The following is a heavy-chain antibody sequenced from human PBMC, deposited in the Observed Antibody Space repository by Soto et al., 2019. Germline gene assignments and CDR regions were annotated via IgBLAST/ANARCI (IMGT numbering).Heavy chain of an antibody. CDR2: IYYSGT. CDR3: ASDLTPYGGRRSPPTGAFED. V-gene: IGHV4-30-4*01. J-gene: IGHJ4*02. D-gene: IGHD2-15*01. CDR1: GASISNDDYF. Sequence: SETLSLTCTVSGASISNDDYFWSWIRQPPGKGLEWIGFIYYSGTYYNPSLKSRATISADTSKNHFSLKLTSVTAADTAVYYCASDLTPYGGRRSPPTGAFEDWGQGIMVTVSS.